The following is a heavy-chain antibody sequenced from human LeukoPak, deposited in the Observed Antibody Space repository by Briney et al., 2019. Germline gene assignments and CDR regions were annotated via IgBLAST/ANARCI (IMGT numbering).Heavy chain of an antibody. CDR3: ARGNGTYTPSDH. Sequence: SAKVSCKASGGISHPYAIAWLRQAPGQGLEWMGGITPLVSTTVYARQLQGRVTFTADEATRTVYMELRSLSSDDTAIYYCARGNGTYTPSDHWGQGTLVTVSS. J-gene: IGHJ4*02. CDR1: GGISHPYA. V-gene: IGHV1-69*01. CDR2: ITPLVSTT. D-gene: IGHD1-26*01.